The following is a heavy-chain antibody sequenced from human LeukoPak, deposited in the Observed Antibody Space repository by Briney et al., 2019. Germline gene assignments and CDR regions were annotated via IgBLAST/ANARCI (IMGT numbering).Heavy chain of an antibody. D-gene: IGHD6-19*01. CDR1: GFTFSDYY. CDR2: ISSGSTYT. V-gene: IGHV3-11*05. Sequence: GGSLRLSCAASGFTFSDYYTSWIRQAPGKGLECVSYISSGSTYTNYADSVKGRFTISRDNAKNSLILQMNSLRAEDTALYYCARGRRGWALDYWGQGTLVTVSS. CDR3: ARGRRGWALDY. J-gene: IGHJ4*02.